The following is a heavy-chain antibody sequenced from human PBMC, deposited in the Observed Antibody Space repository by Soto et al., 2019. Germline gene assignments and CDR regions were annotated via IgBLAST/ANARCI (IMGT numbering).Heavy chain of an antibody. CDR3: ARDRSSGWFLY. V-gene: IGHV1-18*01. J-gene: IGHJ4*02. CDR1: GYTFSSYG. D-gene: IGHD6-19*01. Sequence: QVQLVQSGGEVKKPGASVKVSCKASGYTFSSYGISWVRQAPGQGLEWMGWISAYNGNTNYAQKLQGRVTMTTEKSTITAYMELRSLRSDDTAVYYCARDRSSGWFLYWGQGTLVIVSS. CDR2: ISAYNGNT.